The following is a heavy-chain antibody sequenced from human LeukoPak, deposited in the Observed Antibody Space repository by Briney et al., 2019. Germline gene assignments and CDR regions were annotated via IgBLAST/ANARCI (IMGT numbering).Heavy chain of an antibody. CDR3: ATHSGGYNIDAFDI. D-gene: IGHD5-24*01. Sequence: SETLSLTCGVSGGSSTGYYWSWIRQPPGKGLEWIGEVRYSGSTNSNPSLKSRLTMSVDTPKNQFSVRLSSVTAADSAVYYCATHSGGYNIDAFDIWGRGTMVTVSS. CDR1: GGSSTGYY. J-gene: IGHJ3*02. CDR2: VRYSGST. V-gene: IGHV4-34*01.